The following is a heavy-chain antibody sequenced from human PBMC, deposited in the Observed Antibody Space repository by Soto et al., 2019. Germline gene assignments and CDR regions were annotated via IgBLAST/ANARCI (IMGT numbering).Heavy chain of an antibody. J-gene: IGHJ4*02. CDR3: AKQSGSGSYYTVGSGGHFYY. CDR1: GFTFNSYG. CDR2: ISFDGRNT. Sequence: PGGSLRLSCAASGFTFNSYGMHWVRQAPGKGLEWVVVISFDGRNTYYADSVKGRFTISRDNSKNTLYLKMTSLRAEDKAVYYCAKQSGSGSYYTVGSGGHFYYCGQGTLVTVAS. V-gene: IGHV3-30*18. D-gene: IGHD3-10*01.